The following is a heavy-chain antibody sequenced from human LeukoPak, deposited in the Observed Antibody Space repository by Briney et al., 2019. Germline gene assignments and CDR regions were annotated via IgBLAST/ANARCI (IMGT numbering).Heavy chain of an antibody. J-gene: IGHJ4*02. Sequence: PSETLSLTCTVSGDSISSYYWSWIRQPPGKGLEWIGYIYYSGSTNYNPSLKSRVTISVDTSKNQFSLKLSSVTAADTAVYYCARDGGSSWDFDYWGQGTLVTVSS. V-gene: IGHV4-59*01. CDR1: GDSISSYY. D-gene: IGHD6-13*01. CDR2: IYYSGST. CDR3: ARDGGSSWDFDY.